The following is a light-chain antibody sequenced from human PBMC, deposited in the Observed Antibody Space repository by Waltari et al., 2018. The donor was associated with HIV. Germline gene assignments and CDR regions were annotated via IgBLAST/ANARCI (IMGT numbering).Light chain of an antibody. J-gene: IGKJ4*01. CDR1: QTSNSW. V-gene: IGKV1-5*03. CDR2: KAS. CDR3: QQYNNYPLT. Sequence: DIQMTQSPSTLSASEGDRVTITCRASQTSNSWLAWYQQKPGKAPKLLIYKASSLESGVASRFSGSGSGTDFTLTISSLQPDDAATYCCQQYNNYPLTFGGGTRLEIK.